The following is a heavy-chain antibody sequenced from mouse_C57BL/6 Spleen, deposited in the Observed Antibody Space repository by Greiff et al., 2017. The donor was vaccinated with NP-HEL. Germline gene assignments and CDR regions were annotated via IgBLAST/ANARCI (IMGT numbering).Heavy chain of an antibody. J-gene: IGHJ4*01. Sequence: LQESGAELVKPGASVKISCKASGYAFSSYWLNWVKQRPGKGLEWIGQIYPGDGDTNYNGKFKGKATLTADKSSSTAYMQLSSLTSEDSAVYFCARGVPLYAMDDWGQGTSVTVSS. CDR2: IYPGDGDT. CDR1: GYAFSSYW. D-gene: IGHD5-1*01. CDR3: ARGVPLYAMDD. V-gene: IGHV1-80*01.